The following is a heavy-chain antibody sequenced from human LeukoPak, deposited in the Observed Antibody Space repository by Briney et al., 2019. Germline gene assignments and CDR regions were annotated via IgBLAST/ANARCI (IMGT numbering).Heavy chain of an antibody. CDR2: ISGSGGST. CDR3: AKDNEWFKMRYYFDY. Sequence: QTGGSLGLSCAASGFTFSSYAMSWVRQAPGKGLEWVSAISGSGGSTYYADSVKGRFTISRDNSKNTLYLQMNSLRAEDTAVYYCAKDNEWFKMRYYFDYWGQGTLVTVSS. D-gene: IGHD3-10*01. J-gene: IGHJ4*02. V-gene: IGHV3-23*01. CDR1: GFTFSSYA.